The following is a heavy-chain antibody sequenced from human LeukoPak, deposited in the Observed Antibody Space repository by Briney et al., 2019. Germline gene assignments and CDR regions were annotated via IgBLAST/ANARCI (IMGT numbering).Heavy chain of an antibody. Sequence: ASVKVSCKASGGTFSSYAISWVRQAPGQGLEWMGRIIPIFGTANSAQKFQGRVTITTDESTSTAYMELSSLRSEDTAVYYCAIVNQWLAYYFDYWGQGTLVTVSS. D-gene: IGHD6-19*01. CDR1: GGTFSSYA. J-gene: IGHJ4*02. CDR2: IIPIFGTA. V-gene: IGHV1-69*05. CDR3: AIVNQWLAYYFDY.